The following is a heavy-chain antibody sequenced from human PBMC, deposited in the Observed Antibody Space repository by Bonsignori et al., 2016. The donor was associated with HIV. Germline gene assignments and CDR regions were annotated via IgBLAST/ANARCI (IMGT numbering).Heavy chain of an antibody. CDR3: ARPPMRPAAGGRFDY. D-gene: IGHD2-2*01. V-gene: IGHV1-2*02. Sequence: WVRQAPGQGLEWMGWINPNSGGTNYAQKFQGRVTMTRDTSISTAYMELSRLRSDDTAVYYCARPPMRPAAGGRFDYWGQGTLVTVSS. CDR2: INPNSGGT. J-gene: IGHJ4*02.